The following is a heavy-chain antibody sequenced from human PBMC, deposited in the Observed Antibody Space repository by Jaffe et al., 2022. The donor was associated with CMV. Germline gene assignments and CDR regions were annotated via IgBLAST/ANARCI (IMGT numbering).Heavy chain of an antibody. V-gene: IGHV1-69*01. D-gene: IGHD2-2*02. CDR1: GDTFSTFP. CDR2: IIPMSRTT. Sequence: QVQLMQSGAEVKKPGSSVKVSCKVSGDTFSTFPLNWVRQAPGQGLEWMGGIIPMSRTTFYAQDFQDRVTITADESTSTSYLELSSLRSDDTAVYYCARVGGTIPYCNRLNCYKLGGLPLWTRSSAWLDPWGQGTQVTVSS. CDR3: ARVGGTIPYCNRLNCYKLGGLPLWTRSSAWLDP. J-gene: IGHJ5*02.